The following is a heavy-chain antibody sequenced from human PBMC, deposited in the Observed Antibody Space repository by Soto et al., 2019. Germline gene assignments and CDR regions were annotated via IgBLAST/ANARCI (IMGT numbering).Heavy chain of an antibody. D-gene: IGHD1-1*01. J-gene: IGHJ3*02. CDR3: AKDYRAGIGDAFDI. Sequence: GGSLRLSCAASGFTFSSYVINWVRQAPGKGLEWVSAISGSGGSTNYADSVKGRFTISRDNSKNTLYLQMNSLRVEDTAVYYCAKDYRAGIGDAFDIWGQGTMVTVSS. CDR1: GFTFSSYV. CDR2: ISGSGGST. V-gene: IGHV3-23*01.